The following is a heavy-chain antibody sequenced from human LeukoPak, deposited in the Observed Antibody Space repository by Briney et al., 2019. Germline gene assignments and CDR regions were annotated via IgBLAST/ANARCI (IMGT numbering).Heavy chain of an antibody. J-gene: IGHJ4*02. Sequence: GGSLRLSCAASGFTFSSYAMSWVRQAPGKGLEWVSAISGSGGSTYYADSVKGRFTISRDNSKNTLYLQMNSLRAEDTAVYYCAKLVAIRFLEWLLEYFDYWGQGTLVTVSS. CDR2: ISGSGGST. CDR1: GFTFSSYA. V-gene: IGHV3-23*01. CDR3: AKLVAIRFLEWLLEYFDY. D-gene: IGHD3-3*01.